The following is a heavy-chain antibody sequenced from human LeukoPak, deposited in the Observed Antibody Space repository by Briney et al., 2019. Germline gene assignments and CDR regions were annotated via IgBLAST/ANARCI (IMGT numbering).Heavy chain of an antibody. CDR2: ISGSGGST. CDR3: ARGFYGSGSYSRHYYGMDV. D-gene: IGHD3-10*01. CDR1: GFTFSSYA. Sequence: PGGSLRLSCAASGFTFSSYAMTWVRQAPGKGLEWVSGISGSGGSTYYADSVKGRFTISRDNAKNSLYLQMNSLRAEDTAVYYCARGFYGSGSYSRHYYGMDVWGQGTTVTVSS. V-gene: IGHV3-23*01. J-gene: IGHJ6*02.